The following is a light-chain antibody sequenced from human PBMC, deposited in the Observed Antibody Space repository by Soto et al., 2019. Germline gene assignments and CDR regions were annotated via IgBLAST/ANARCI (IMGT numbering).Light chain of an antibody. J-gene: IGLJ2*01. CDR2: ANS. CDR3: QSYDSSPSGSRV. V-gene: IGLV1-40*01. Sequence: QSVLTQPPSVSGAPGQRVTISCTGSSSNIGAGYDVHWYQQLPGRSPKLLIYANSNRPSGVPDRFSGSKSGTSASLAITGLQAEDEADYCCQSYDSSPSGSRVFGGGTKLTVL. CDR1: SSNIGAGYD.